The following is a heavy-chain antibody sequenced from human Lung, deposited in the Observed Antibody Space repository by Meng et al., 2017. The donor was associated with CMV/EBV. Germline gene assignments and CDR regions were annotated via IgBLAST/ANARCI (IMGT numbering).Heavy chain of an antibody. CDR2: IYPADSNT. CDR1: ASTSSTYW. V-gene: IGHV5-51*01. D-gene: IGHD3-10*01. Sequence: SCKGSASTSSTYWPGWVRQLPGRSLEWMGPIYPADSNTTYSPSFRGSVTLPADKSTSTAYLQWIGLRTSDTAIYYCARKRGYFFDYLGHGTPVTVSS. CDR3: ARKRGYFFDY. J-gene: IGHJ4*01.